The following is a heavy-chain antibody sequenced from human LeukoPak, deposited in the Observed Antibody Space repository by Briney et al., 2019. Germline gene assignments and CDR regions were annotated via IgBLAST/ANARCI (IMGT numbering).Heavy chain of an antibody. V-gene: IGHV3-30*02. J-gene: IGHJ4*02. CDR3: AKVSQIVVVVAASDY. CDR2: IRYDGSNK. CDR1: GFTFSSYG. Sequence: HAGGSLRLSCAASGFTFSSYGTHWVRRAPGKGLEWVAFIRYDGSNKYYADSVKGRFTISRDNSKNTLYLQMNSLRAEDTAVYYCAKVSQIVVVVAASDYWGQGTLVTVSS. D-gene: IGHD2-15*01.